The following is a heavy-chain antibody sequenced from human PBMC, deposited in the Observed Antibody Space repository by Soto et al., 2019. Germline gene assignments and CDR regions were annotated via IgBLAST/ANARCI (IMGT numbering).Heavy chain of an antibody. CDR1: GFTFSNYA. J-gene: IGHJ6*03. CDR3: ARREHSDDYYMDV. Sequence: EVQLVESGGGLVQPGGSLRLSCAASGFTFSNYAMDWVRQAPGKVLEYVSGISSNGVVTYYANSVKDRFTISRDNSKNTLYLQMGSLRAEDMAVYYSARREHSDDYYMDVWGKGTSVTVSS. V-gene: IGHV3-64*01. CDR2: ISSNGVVT.